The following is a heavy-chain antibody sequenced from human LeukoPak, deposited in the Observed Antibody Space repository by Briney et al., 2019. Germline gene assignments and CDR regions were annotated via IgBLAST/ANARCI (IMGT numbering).Heavy chain of an antibody. D-gene: IGHD4-17*01. J-gene: IGHJ5*02. CDR2: IMPLFGTA. V-gene: IGHV1-69*05. CDR1: GGTFNNTA. Sequence: SVKLSCKTSGGTFNNTAISWVRQAPGQGLEWLGGIMPLFGTAGYAQKFQGRVTITKDESTRTVYLELTSLTSDDTAVYYCARDVHGDYGSGWFDPWGQGTLVSVSS. CDR3: ARDVHGDYGSGWFDP.